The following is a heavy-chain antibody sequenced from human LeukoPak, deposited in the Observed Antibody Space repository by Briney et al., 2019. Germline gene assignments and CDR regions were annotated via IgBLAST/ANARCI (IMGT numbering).Heavy chain of an antibody. D-gene: IGHD2-2*01. CDR1: GYTFTSYD. CDR3: ARGGGCSGTSCYVTYYYYMDV. CDR2: MNPNSGNT. J-gene: IGHJ6*03. V-gene: IGHV1-8*01. Sequence: ASVKVSCKASGYTFTSYDINWVRQATGQGLEWMGWMNPNSGNTAYAQNFQGRVTMTRNTSISTAYMELSSLRSEDTAIYYCARGGGCSGTSCYVTYYYYMDVWGKGTTVTISS.